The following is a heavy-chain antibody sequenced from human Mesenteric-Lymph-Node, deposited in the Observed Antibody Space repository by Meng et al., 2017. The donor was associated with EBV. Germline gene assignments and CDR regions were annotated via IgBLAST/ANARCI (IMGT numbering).Heavy chain of an antibody. CDR1: GESFRGYY. Sequence: GPLQAVGAVLFNASGTLPLTSVCYGESFRGYYWSWIRQPPGKGLEWIGEINHSGSTNYNPSLKSRVTISVDTSKNQFSLKLSSVTAADTAVYYCARESPLTYHGAQADYWGQGTLVTVSS. J-gene: IGHJ4*02. D-gene: IGHD4-17*01. CDR2: INHSGST. CDR3: ARESPLTYHGAQADY. V-gene: IGHV4-34*01.